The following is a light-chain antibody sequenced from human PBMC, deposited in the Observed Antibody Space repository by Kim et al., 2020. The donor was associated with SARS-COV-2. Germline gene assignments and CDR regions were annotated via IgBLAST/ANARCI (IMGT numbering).Light chain of an antibody. CDR2: EAS. J-gene: IGKJ2*01. Sequence: ASVWDRVTITCRASPGIYTYLAWYQRIPGKAPKLLVYEASTLQTGVPTRFSGRGSGTEFTRTISSLQSEDFATYYCQQFHNYPFTFGLGTKLEI. V-gene: IGKV1-9*01. CDR1: PGIYTY. CDR3: QQFHNYPFT.